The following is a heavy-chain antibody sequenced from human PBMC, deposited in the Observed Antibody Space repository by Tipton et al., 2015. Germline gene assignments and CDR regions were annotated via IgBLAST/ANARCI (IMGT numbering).Heavy chain of an antibody. CDR3: ARGGGDDYIWGSSRLDS. CDR2: IYYSGTT. D-gene: IGHD3-16*02. Sequence: TLSLTCTVSGGSISSGDYYWSWIRQPPGKGPEWIGHIYYSGTTYYNPSLKSRVTISVDTSKNQFSLKLSSVTAADTAVYYCARGGGDDYIWGSSRLDSWGQGILVTVSS. CDR1: GGSISSGDYY. V-gene: IGHV4-30-4*01. J-gene: IGHJ4*02.